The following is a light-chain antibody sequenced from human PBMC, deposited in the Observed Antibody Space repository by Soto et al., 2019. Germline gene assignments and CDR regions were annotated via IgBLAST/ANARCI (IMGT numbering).Light chain of an antibody. V-gene: IGLV2-11*01. J-gene: IGLJ2*01. Sequence: QSALTQPRSVSGSPGQSVTISCTGTSSDLGTYNYVSWYQQHPGTAPKLMIYDVSKRPSGVPDRFSGSRSGNTASLAISGLQAEDEADYYCSSYAGRYTLVVGGGTKLTVL. CDR3: SSYAGRYTLV. CDR2: DVS. CDR1: SSDLGTYNY.